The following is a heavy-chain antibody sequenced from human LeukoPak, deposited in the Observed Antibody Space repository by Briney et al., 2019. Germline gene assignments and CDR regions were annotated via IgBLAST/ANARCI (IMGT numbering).Heavy chain of an antibody. V-gene: IGHV3-48*01. J-gene: IGHJ4*02. CDR1: GFTFSSYS. CDR2: ISSSSSTI. D-gene: IGHD3-16*02. CDR3: ARDEYYDYVWGSYRYLRGFDY. Sequence: GGSLRLSCAASGFTFSSYSMNWVRQAPGKGLEWVSYISSSSSTIYYADSVEGRFTISRDNAKNSLYLQMNSLRAEDTAVYYCARDEYYDYVWGSYRYLRGFDYWGQGTLVTVSS.